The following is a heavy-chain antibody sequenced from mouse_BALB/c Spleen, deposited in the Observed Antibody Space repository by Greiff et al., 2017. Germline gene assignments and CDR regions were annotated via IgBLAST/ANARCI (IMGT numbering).Heavy chain of an antibody. CDR3: ARSVIDYAMDY. CDR1: GYTFTSYW. Sequence: QVQLQQPGAELVKPGASVKLSCKASGYTFTSYWMHWVKQRPGQGLEWIGEINPSNGRTNYNEKFKSKATLTVDKSSSTAYMELRSLTSEDTAVYYCARSVIDYAMDYWGQGTSVTVSS. D-gene: IGHD2-13*01. CDR2: INPSNGRT. V-gene: IGHV1S81*02. J-gene: IGHJ4*01.